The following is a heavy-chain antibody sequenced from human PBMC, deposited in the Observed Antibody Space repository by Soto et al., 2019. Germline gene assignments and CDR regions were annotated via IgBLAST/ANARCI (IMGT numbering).Heavy chain of an antibody. J-gene: IGHJ4*02. V-gene: IGHV1-69*06. CDR2: IIPSDDRT. CDR1: GDAFKSYA. CDR3: ARDPTNDYGDDTFDY. Sequence: QVLLLQSGSEVKKAGSSVKVSCKASGDAFKSYAIHWVRQAAGQGLAYMGRIIPSDDRTKYAQKFQGRLTLTADMYTSTVYMELSSLRSEDTAVYYCARDPTNDYGDDTFDYWGQGTKVIVSS. D-gene: IGHD4-17*01.